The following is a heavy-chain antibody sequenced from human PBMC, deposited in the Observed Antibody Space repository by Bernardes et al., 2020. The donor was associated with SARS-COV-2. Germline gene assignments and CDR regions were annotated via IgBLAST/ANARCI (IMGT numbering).Heavy chain of an antibody. D-gene: IGHD4-17*01. Sequence: SETLSLTCTVSGGSLTNHYWSWIRQPPGKGLEWIGYIYYSGNTNYNPSLKSRVTISLDTSKNQFSLKLSSVTAADTAVYYCARGRLDYGDSHPWGQGTLVTVSP. J-gene: IGHJ5*02. CDR2: IYYSGNT. V-gene: IGHV4-59*11. CDR3: ARGRLDYGDSHP. CDR1: GGSLTNHY.